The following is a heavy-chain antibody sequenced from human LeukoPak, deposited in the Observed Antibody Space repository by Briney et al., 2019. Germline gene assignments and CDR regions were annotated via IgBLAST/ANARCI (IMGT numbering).Heavy chain of an antibody. Sequence: SETLSLTCTVSGGSISSYYWSWIRQPPGKGLEWIGYIYYSGSTNYNPSLTSRVTISIDTSKNQLSLRLSSVTAADTAVYYCAREGSRDFWSGPVYYFDYWGQGTLVTVSS. J-gene: IGHJ4*02. D-gene: IGHD3-3*01. CDR3: AREGSRDFWSGPVYYFDY. CDR1: GGSISSYY. CDR2: IYYSGST. V-gene: IGHV4-59*01.